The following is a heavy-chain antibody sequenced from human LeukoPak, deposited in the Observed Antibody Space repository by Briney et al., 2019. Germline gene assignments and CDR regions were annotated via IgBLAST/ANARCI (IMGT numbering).Heavy chain of an antibody. CDR2: ISSSSSTI. CDR3: AREVGYSYGFSDY. Sequence: GGSLRLSCAASGFTFSSYGLHWVRQAPGKGREWVSYISSSSSTIYYADSVKGRFTISRDNAKNSLYLQMNSLRAEDTAVYYCAREVGYSYGFSDYWGQGTLVTVSS. CDR1: GFTFSSYG. V-gene: IGHV3-48*01. D-gene: IGHD5-18*01. J-gene: IGHJ4*02.